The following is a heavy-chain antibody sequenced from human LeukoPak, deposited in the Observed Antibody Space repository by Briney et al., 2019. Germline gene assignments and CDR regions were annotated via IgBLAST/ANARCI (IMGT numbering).Heavy chain of an antibody. V-gene: IGHV3-33*01. J-gene: IGHJ4*02. D-gene: IGHD2-15*01. CDR1: GFTFSRYA. CDR3: ARGWCSGQSCYLDY. Sequence: PGMSLRLSCGASGFTFSRYAMHWVRQAPGKGLEWVAVIWSDGGNPYSADSVKGRFTISRDNSKNTVFLQMNRLRAEDTAVYYCARGWCSGQSCYLDYWGQGTLVTVSS. CDR2: IWSDGGNP.